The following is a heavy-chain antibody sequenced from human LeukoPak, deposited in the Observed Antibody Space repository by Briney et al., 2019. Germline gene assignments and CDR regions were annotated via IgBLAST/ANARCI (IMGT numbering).Heavy chain of an antibody. V-gene: IGHV1-2*02. CDR1: GYTFTSHY. CDR2: INPNSGGT. J-gene: IGHJ4*02. D-gene: IGHD5-12*01. Sequence: GASVKVSCKASGYTFTSHYMHWVRQAPGQGLEWMGWINPNSGGTNYAQKFQGRVTMTRDTSISTAYMELSRLRSDDTAVYYCARAHYSGYDVVDYWGQGTLVTVSS. CDR3: ARAHYSGYDVVDY.